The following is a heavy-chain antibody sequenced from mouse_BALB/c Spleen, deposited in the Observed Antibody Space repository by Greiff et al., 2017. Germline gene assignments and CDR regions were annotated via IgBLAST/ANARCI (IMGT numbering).Heavy chain of an antibody. V-gene: IGHV1-15*01. CDR1: GYTFTDYE. Sequence: VKLMESGAELVRPGASVTLSCKASGYTFTDYEMHWVKQTPVHGLEWIGAIDPETGGTAYNQKFKGKATLTADKSSSTAYMELRSLTSEDSAVYYCTRKKQGWFAYWGQGTLVTVSA. CDR2: IDPETGGT. CDR3: TRKKQGWFAY. J-gene: IGHJ3*01.